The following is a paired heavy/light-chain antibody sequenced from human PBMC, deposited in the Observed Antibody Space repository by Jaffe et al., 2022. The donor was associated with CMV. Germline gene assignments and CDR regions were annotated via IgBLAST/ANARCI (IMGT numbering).Heavy chain of an antibody. V-gene: IGHV3-33*01. J-gene: IGHJ6*02. Sequence: QVQLVESGGGVVQPGRSLRLSCAASGFTFSSYGMHWVRQAPGKGLEWVAVIWYDGSNKYYADSVKGRFTISRDNSKNTLYLQMNSLRAEDTAVYYCAREPGQFWMGQYGDYVSYYYGMDVWGQGTTVTVSS. D-gene: IGHD4-17*01. CDR2: IWYDGSNK. CDR1: GFTFSSYG. CDR3: AREPGQFWMGQYGDYVSYYYGMDV.
Light chain of an antibody. CDR3: SSYAGSNNFSVV. J-gene: IGLJ2*01. CDR1: SSDVGGYNY. Sequence: QSALTQPPSASGSPGQSVTISCTGTSSDVGGYNYVSWYQQHPGKAPKLMIYEVSKRPSGVPDRFSGSKSGNTASLTVSGLQAEDEADYYCSSYAGSNNFSVVFGGGTKLTVL. V-gene: IGLV2-8*01. CDR2: EVS.